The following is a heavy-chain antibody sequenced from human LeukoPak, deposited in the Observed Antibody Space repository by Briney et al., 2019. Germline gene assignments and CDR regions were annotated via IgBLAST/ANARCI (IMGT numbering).Heavy chain of an antibody. J-gene: IGHJ3*02. CDR3: ASLPTPDAFDI. CDR1: GGSISSYY. CDR2: IYDIVST. D-gene: IGHD4-17*01. Sequence: PSETLSLTCTVSGGSISSYYRSWIRQPPGRGGGWSGDIYDIVSTNYNPSLKSRVTISVDTSKNQFSLKRSSVTAADTAVFYCASLPTPDAFDIWGQGTMVTVSS. V-gene: IGHV4-59*01.